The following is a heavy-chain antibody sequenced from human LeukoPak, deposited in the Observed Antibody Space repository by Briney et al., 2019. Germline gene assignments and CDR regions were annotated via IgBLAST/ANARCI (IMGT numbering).Heavy chain of an antibody. J-gene: IGHJ3*02. V-gene: IGHV1-46*01. CDR1: GYTFTDYY. CDR2: INPSGGST. D-gene: IGHD3-10*01. CDR3: ASQAAMVGSGNAFDI. Sequence: ASVKVSCKASGYTFTDYYMHWVRQAPGQGLEWMGWINPSGGSTSYAQKFQGRVTMTRDMSTSTVYMELSSLRSEDTAVYYCASQAAMVGSGNAFDIWGQGTMATVSS.